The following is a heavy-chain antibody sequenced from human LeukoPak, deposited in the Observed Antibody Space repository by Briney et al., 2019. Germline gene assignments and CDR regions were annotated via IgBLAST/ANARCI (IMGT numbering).Heavy chain of an antibody. CDR1: GFTFSSYG. J-gene: IGHJ6*03. CDR2: IWYDGSNK. D-gene: IGHD6-6*01. CDR3: AKDPSAVSSSSDYMDV. Sequence: GGSLRLSCAASGFTFSSYGMHWVRQAPGKGLEWVAVIWYDGSNKYYADSVKGRFTISRDNSKNTLYLQMNSLRAEDTAVYYCAKDPSAVSSSSDYMDVWGKGTTVTVSS. V-gene: IGHV3-33*06.